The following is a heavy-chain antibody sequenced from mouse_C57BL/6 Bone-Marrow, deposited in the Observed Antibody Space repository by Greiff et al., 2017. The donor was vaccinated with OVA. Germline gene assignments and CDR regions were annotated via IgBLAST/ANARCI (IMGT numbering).Heavy chain of an antibody. CDR1: GYTFTSYG. Sequence: QVQLKESGAELARPGASVKLSCKASGYTFTSYGISWVKQRTGQGLEWIGEIYPRSGNTYYNEKFKGKATLTADKSSSTAYMELRSLTSEDSAVYFCARRDSNSFDYWGQGTTLTVSS. V-gene: IGHV1-81*01. J-gene: IGHJ2*01. CDR2: IYPRSGNT. CDR3: ARRDSNSFDY. D-gene: IGHD2-5*01.